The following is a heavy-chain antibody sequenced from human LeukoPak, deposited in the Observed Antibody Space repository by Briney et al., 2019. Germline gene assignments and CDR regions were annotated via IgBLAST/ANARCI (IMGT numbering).Heavy chain of an antibody. CDR3: ARDRNGLHDY. CDR2: FSGTSTN. J-gene: IGHJ4*02. D-gene: IGHD2-15*01. V-gene: IGHV3-23*01. CDR1: GFTFSSYA. Sequence: GGSLRLSCPASGFTFSSYAMSWVRQAPGKGLEWVSTFSGTSTNSYADAVKGRVTISRDNSKSTLYLQMNSLRAEDTAVYYCARDRNGLHDYWGQGTLVTVSS.